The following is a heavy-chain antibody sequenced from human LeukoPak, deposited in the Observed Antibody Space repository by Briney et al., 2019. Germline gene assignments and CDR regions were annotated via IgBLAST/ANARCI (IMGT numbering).Heavy chain of an antibody. Sequence: PSETLSPTCTVSGGSISSYYWSWIRQPPGKGLGWIGYIYHSGRTNYSPSLKSRVTISVDTSKNQFSLKLSSVTAADTAVYYCARHAAFAEYQSHLTHFDYWGQGTLVTVSS. CDR2: IYHSGRT. D-gene: IGHD2-2*01. CDR3: ARHAAFAEYQSHLTHFDY. CDR1: GGSISSYY. J-gene: IGHJ4*02. V-gene: IGHV4-59*08.